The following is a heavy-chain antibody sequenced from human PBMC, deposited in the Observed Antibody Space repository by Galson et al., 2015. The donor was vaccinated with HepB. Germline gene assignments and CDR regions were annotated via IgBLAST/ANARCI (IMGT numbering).Heavy chain of an antibody. Sequence: SVKVSCKASGGTFSSYTISWVRQAPGQGLEWMGRIIPILGIANYAQKFQGRVTITADKSTSTAYMELSSLRSDDTAVYYCARGGDGSGSYCDYWGQGTLVTVSS. D-gene: IGHD3-10*01. CDR2: IIPILGIA. J-gene: IGHJ4*02. CDR3: ARGGDGSGSYCDY. V-gene: IGHV1-69*02. CDR1: GGTFSSYT.